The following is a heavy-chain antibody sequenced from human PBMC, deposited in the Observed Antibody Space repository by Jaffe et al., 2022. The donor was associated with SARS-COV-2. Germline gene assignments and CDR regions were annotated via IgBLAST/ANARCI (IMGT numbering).Heavy chain of an antibody. CDR3: ARVVGARPSREFDF. J-gene: IGHJ4*02. V-gene: IGHV4-59*01. CDR2: IYYSGTT. Sequence: QVQLQESGPGLVKPSETLSLTCTVSGGPISGNYWSWIRQPPGKGLEWIGYIYYSGTTNYNPSLKSRVTISLDASKNRFSLKLRSVTAADTAVYYCARVVGARPSREFDFWGQGTLVAVSS. CDR1: GGPISGNY. D-gene: IGHD2-15*01.